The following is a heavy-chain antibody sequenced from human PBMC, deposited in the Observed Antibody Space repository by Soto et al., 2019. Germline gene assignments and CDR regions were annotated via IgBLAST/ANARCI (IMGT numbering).Heavy chain of an antibody. J-gene: IGHJ3*02. CDR3: ARRSYYYDSSGYYYAFDI. CDR2: IYYSGST. V-gene: IGHV4-59*01. Sequence: SETLSLTCTVSGGSISSYYWSWIRQPPGKGLEWIGYIYYSGSTNYNPSLKSRVTISVDTSKNQFSLKLSSVTAADTAVDYCARRSYYYDSSGYYYAFDIWGQGTMVTVSS. CDR1: GGSISSYY. D-gene: IGHD3-22*01.